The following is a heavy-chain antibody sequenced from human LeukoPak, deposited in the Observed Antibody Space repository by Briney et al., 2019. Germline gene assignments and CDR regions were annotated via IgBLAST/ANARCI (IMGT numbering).Heavy chain of an antibody. CDR1: GFTFSSYS. CDR3: ARDSSSWPRNNWFDP. J-gene: IGHJ5*02. CDR2: ISSSSSYI. D-gene: IGHD6-13*01. Sequence: GGSLRLSCAASGFTFSSYSMNWVRQAPGKGLEWVSSISSSSSYIYYADSVKGRFTISRDNAKNSLYLQMNSLRAEDTAVCYCARDSSSWPRNNWFDPWGQGTLVTVSS. V-gene: IGHV3-21*01.